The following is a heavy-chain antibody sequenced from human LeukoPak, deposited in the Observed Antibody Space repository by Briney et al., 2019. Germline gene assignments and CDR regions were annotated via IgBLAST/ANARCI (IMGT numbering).Heavy chain of an antibody. CDR2: ISGSGDGT. V-gene: IGHV3-23*01. CDR1: GFTFGDFA. D-gene: IGHD3-3*01. Sequence: GGSLRLSCAASGFTFGDFAVSWVRLPPGKALQWVPTISGSGDGTYYADSVKGRFTISRDNSKNTLYLQMNSLRAEDTAVYYCAKLEGQHLEYYFDYWGQGTLVTVSS. CDR3: AKLEGQHLEYYFDY. J-gene: IGHJ4*02.